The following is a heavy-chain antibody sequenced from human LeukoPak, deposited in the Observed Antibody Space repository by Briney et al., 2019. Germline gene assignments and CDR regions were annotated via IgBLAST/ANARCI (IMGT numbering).Heavy chain of an antibody. CDR1: GFTFSSYA. Sequence: GGSLRLSCAASGFTFSSYAMSWVRQAPGKGLEWVSAISGSGGSTYYADSVKGRFTISRDNSKNTLYLQMNSLRAEDTAVYYCAKDVGYYDSSGSSLYYFDYWGQGTLVTVSS. V-gene: IGHV3-23*01. CDR2: ISGSGGST. J-gene: IGHJ4*02. D-gene: IGHD3-22*01. CDR3: AKDVGYYDSSGSSLYYFDY.